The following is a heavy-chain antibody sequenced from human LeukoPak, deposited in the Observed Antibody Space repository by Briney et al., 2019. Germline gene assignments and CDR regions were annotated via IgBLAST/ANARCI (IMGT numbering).Heavy chain of an antibody. CDR2: IYSGGST. CDR1: GFTVSSNY. CDR3: ARSDSEQWLISGAFDI. V-gene: IGHV3-53*01. D-gene: IGHD6-19*01. Sequence: PGGSLRLSCAASGFTVSSNYMSWVRQAPGKGLEWVSVIYSGGSTYYADSVKGRFTLSRDNSKNTVYLQMNSLRAEDTAVYYCARSDSEQWLISGAFDIWGQGTMVTVSS. J-gene: IGHJ3*02.